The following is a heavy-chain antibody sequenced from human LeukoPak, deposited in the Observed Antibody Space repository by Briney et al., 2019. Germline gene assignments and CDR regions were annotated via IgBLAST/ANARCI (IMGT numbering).Heavy chain of an antibody. V-gene: IGHV4-59*01. D-gene: IGHD6-13*01. J-gene: IGHJ4*02. CDR3: ARVTYTSSWQYYFDY. CDR1: GGSISSYY. CDR2: IYYSGST. Sequence: PSETLSLTCTVSGGSISSYYWSWIRQPPGKGLEWIGYIYYSGSTNYNPSLKSRVTLSVDTSKNQFSLKLSSVTAADTAVYYCARVTYTSSWQYYFDYWGQGTLVTVSS.